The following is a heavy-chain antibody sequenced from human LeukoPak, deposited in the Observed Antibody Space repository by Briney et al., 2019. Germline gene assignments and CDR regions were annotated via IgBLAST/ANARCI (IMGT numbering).Heavy chain of an antibody. CDR1: GFTFSSYA. CDR2: ISYDGSNK. CDR3: AKDLVGANEDI. V-gene: IGHV3-30*18. Sequence: GGSLRLSCAASGFTFSSYAMSWVRQAPGKGLEWVAVISYDGSNKYYADSVKGRFTISRDNSKNTLYLQMNSLRAEDTAVYYCAKDLVGANEDIWGQGTMVTVSS. J-gene: IGHJ3*02. D-gene: IGHD1-26*01.